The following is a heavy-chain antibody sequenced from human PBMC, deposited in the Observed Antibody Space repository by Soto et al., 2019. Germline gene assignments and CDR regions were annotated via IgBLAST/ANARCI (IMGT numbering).Heavy chain of an antibody. J-gene: IGHJ5*02. CDR1: GYTFTSYA. V-gene: IGHV1-3*01. CDR2: INAGNGNT. CDR3: ARDRRFGELLSRNWFDP. D-gene: IGHD3-10*01. Sequence: GASVKVSCKASGYTFTSYAMRWVRQAPGQRLEWMGWINAGNGNTKYSQKFQGRVTITRDTSASTAYMELSSLRSEDTAVYYCARDRRFGELLSRNWFDPWGQGTLVTSPQ.